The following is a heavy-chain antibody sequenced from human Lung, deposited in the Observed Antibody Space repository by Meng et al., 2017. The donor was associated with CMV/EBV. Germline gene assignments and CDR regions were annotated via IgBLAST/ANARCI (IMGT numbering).Heavy chain of an antibody. V-gene: IGHV3-7*01. CDR3: ARDLGDGSNYYYFDF. D-gene: IGHD5-24*01. Sequence: GGSXRLXCAASGFTFSIYWMSWVRQAPGKGLEGVANIKQDGSEKYYVDSVEGRFTISRDNDKNSLYLQINSLRAEDAAIYYCARDLGDGSNYYYFDFWGHGTLVTVSS. CDR1: GFTFSIYW. J-gene: IGHJ4*01. CDR2: IKQDGSEK.